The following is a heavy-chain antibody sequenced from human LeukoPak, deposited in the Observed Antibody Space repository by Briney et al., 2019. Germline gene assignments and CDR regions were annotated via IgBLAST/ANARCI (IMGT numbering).Heavy chain of an antibody. CDR3: ARVGFYYYYMDV. CDR2: IKQDGSEK. V-gene: IGHV3-7*01. D-gene: IGHD6-25*01. CDR1: GFTFRSYW. Sequence: GGSLRLSXAASGFTFRSYWMTWVRQAPGKGLEWVANIKQDGSEKHYVGSVKGRFAISRDNAKNSLYLQMNSLRAEDTAVYYCARVGFYYYYMDVWGRGTTVTVSS. J-gene: IGHJ6*03.